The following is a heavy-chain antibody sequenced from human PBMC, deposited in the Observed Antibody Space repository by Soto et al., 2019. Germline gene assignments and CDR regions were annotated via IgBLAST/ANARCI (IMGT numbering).Heavy chain of an antibody. CDR1: GGSISGHC. D-gene: IGHD3-16*01. Sequence: QVQLQESGPGLVKPSETLSLSCSVSGGSISGHCWSWVRETPGKGLEWIGYMYYSGSTNYNPSLKSRVTISVDTSKNLFSLRLTSVTAADTAVYYCARGPYYDLIWNYYYMDVWGKGTTVTVSS. CDR2: MYYSGST. V-gene: IGHV4-59*08. J-gene: IGHJ6*03. CDR3: ARGPYYDLIWNYYYMDV.